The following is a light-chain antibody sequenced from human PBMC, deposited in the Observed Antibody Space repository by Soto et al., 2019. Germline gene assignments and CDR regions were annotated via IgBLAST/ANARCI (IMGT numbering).Light chain of an antibody. CDR1: QSVSNN. CDR2: FAS. CDR3: QQYNKWPLT. Sequence: EIVMTQAPATLSVSPADRATLSCRASQSVSNNLAWYQQKPGQATRLIIHFASTRATGIPARFSGSGSGTEFTLTISSLQSEDFAGYYCQQYNKWPLTFGGGTKVE. V-gene: IGKV3-15*01. J-gene: IGKJ4*02.